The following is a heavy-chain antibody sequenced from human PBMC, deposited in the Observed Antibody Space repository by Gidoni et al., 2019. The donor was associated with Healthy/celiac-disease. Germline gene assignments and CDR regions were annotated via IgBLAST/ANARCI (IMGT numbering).Heavy chain of an antibody. CDR3: AKEPNYGDYVFLDFDY. V-gene: IGHV3-30*18. CDR2: LSYDGSNK. D-gene: IGHD4-17*01. J-gene: IGHJ4*02. CDR1: GVTLSSYG. Sequence: QGQLVEAGGGVVQPGRARRRSCAAAGVTLSSYGMPGVRHAPGKGLELVSVLSYDGSNKYYADSVQGRFTISRDNSKNTLYLPMNSLRAEDTAVYYCAKEPNYGDYVFLDFDYWGQGTLVTVSS.